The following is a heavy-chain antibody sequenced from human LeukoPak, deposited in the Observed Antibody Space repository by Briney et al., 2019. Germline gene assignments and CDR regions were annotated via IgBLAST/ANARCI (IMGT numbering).Heavy chain of an antibody. CDR1: GYTFTSYG. J-gene: IGHJ5*02. CDR3: ARAPERLGWFDP. V-gene: IGHV1-18*01. D-gene: IGHD1-1*01. CDR2: ISAYNGNT. Sequence: ASVKVSCKASGYTFTSYGISWVRQAPGQGLEWMGWISAYNGNTNYAQKFQGRVTMTTDTSTSTAYIELRSLRSDDTTVYYCARAPERLGWFDPWGQGTLVTVSS.